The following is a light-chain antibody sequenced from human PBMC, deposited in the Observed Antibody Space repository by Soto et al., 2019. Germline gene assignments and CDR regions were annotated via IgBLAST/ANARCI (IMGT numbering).Light chain of an antibody. CDR3: SSYTTRTTLYV. CDR2: EVS. Sequence: QSALTQPASVSGSTGQSITISCTGTSSDVGSYNYVSWYQLHPGKAPKLMIYEVSNRPSGVSNRFSGSKSGDTASLTISGLQAEDEADYYCSSYTTRTTLYVFGNGTKGTVL. J-gene: IGLJ1*01. CDR1: SSDVGSYNY. V-gene: IGLV2-14*01.